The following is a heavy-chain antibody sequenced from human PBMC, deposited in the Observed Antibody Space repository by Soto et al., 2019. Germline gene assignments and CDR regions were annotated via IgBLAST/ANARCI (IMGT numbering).Heavy chain of an antibody. D-gene: IGHD6-6*01. V-gene: IGHV4-30-4*01. CDR1: VGSISSGDYY. Sequence: PSETLSLTCTVSVGSISSGDYYWSWIRQPPGKGLEWIGYIYYSGSTYYNPSLKSRVTISVDTSKNQFSLKLSSVTAADTAVYYCARARRSYYFDYWGQGTLVTVSS. CDR3: ARARRSYYFDY. J-gene: IGHJ4*02. CDR2: IYYSGST.